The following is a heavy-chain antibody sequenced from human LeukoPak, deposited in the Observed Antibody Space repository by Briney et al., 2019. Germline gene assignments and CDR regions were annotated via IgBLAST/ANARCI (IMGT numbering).Heavy chain of an antibody. CDR1: GFTFSSYS. V-gene: IGHV3-21*01. Sequence: GGSLRLSCAASGFTFSSYSMNWVRQAPGKGLEWVSSISSSSSYIYYADSVKGRFTISRDNAKNSLYLQMNSLRAEDTAVYYCARAIYYYDSSGYYSYYYMDVWGKGTTVTISS. J-gene: IGHJ6*03. CDR3: ARAIYYYDSSGYYSYYYMDV. CDR2: ISSSSSYI. D-gene: IGHD3-22*01.